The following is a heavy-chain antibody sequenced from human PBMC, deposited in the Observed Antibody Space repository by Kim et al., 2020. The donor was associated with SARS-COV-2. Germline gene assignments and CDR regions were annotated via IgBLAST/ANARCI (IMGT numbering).Heavy chain of an antibody. V-gene: IGHV1-18*01. CDR3: ARDRRYSYGNDYYYGMDV. CDR1: GYTFTSYG. Sequence: ASVKVSCKASGYTFTSYGISWVRQAPGQGLEWMGWISAYNGNTNYAQKLQGRVTMTTDTSTSTAYMELRSLRSDDTAVYYCARDRRYSYGNDYYYGMDVWGQGTTVTVSS. J-gene: IGHJ6*02. D-gene: IGHD5-18*01. CDR2: ISAYNGNT.